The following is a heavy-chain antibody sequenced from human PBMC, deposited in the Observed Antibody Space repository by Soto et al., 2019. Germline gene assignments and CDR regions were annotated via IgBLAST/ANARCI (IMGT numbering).Heavy chain of an antibody. CDR2: ISSNGVGT. J-gene: IGHJ6*03. D-gene: IGHD6-6*01. CDR3: ARRARPDFYYMDV. CDR1: GFTLSGYA. V-gene: IGHV3-64*01. Sequence: EVQLAESWGGLAQPGGSLRLACAAAGFTLSGYAMDWVRQAPGKGLEYVSGISSNGVGTYYANSVQGRFTISRDNSKNTVYLQMGSLRPEDMAVYYCARRARPDFYYMDVCGKGTTVTVSS.